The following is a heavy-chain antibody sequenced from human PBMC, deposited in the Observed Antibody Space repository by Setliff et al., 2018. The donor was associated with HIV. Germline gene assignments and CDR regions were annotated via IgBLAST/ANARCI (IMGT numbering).Heavy chain of an antibody. J-gene: IGHJ4*02. Sequence: SETLSLTCSVSGVSINRTDHYWGWIRQSPGKSLEWIGSVSQSGSTYYNPSLKSRITISVDRSKDLFSLKLISVTAADQGVYYCARQNSGWGVGLYYFDYWGQGTLVTVSS. CDR1: GVSINRTDHY. CDR3: ARQNSGWGVGLYYFDY. CDR2: VSQSGST. D-gene: IGHD6-19*01. V-gene: IGHV4-39*01.